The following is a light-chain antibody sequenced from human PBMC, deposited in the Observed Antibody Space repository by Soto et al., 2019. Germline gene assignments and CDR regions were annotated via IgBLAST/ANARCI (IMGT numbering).Light chain of an antibody. V-gene: IGKV1-17*01. Sequence: IQLTQSPSSLSASVGDRVTVTCRASQAIGNYLDWFQQKPGKAPDHLISAASTVRSGVPSRFSGSGSGTEFTLTISGLQPEDFATYYCLQHTSYPYTFGQGTKVDIK. CDR1: QAIGNY. J-gene: IGKJ2*01. CDR3: LQHTSYPYT. CDR2: AAS.